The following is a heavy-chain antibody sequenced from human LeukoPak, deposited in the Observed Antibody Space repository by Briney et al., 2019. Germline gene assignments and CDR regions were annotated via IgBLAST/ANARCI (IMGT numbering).Heavy chain of an antibody. J-gene: IGHJ6*02. D-gene: IGHD3-22*01. CDR2: IYYSGST. CDR1: GGSISSYY. CDR3: ARCRSYMKGGYYDSSGYSYYYYGMDV. Sequence: SETLSLTCTVSGGSISSYYWSWIRQPPGKGLEWIGNIYYSGSTNYNPSLKSRVTISVNTSKNQFSLELSSVTAADTAVYYCARCRSYMKGGYYDSSGYSYYYYGMDVWGQGTTVTVSS. V-gene: IGHV4-59*08.